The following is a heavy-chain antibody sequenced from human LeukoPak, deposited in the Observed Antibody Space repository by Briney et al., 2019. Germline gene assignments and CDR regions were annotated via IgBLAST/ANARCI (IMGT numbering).Heavy chain of an antibody. V-gene: IGHV1-18*01. Sequence: GASVKVSCKASGYTFTSYGISWVRQAPGQGLEWMGWISAYNGNTNYAQKLQGRVTMTTDTSTSTAYMELRSLRSDDTAVYYCARQGCSGGSCYHVDYWGQGTLVTVSS. CDR2: ISAYNGNT. CDR3: ARQGCSGGSCYHVDY. D-gene: IGHD2-15*01. CDR1: GYTFTSYG. J-gene: IGHJ4*02.